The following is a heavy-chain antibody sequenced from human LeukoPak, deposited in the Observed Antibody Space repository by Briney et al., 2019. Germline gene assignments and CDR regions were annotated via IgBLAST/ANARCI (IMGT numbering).Heavy chain of an antibody. V-gene: IGHV3-21*01. CDR2: ISSSSSYI. J-gene: IGHJ3*02. CDR1: GFTFSSYS. CDR3: ARVGIAARSGAFDI. D-gene: IGHD6-6*01. Sequence: GGSLRLSCAASGFTFSSYSMNWVRQAPGKGLEWVSSISSSSSYIYYADSVKGQFTISRDNAKNSLYLQMNSLRAEDTAVYYCARVGIAARSGAFDIWGQGTMVTVSS.